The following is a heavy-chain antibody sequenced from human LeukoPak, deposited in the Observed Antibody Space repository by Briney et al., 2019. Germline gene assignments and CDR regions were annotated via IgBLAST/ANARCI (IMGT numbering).Heavy chain of an antibody. V-gene: IGHV4-39*07. Sequence: SETLSLTCTVSGGSISSSSYYWGWIRQPPGKGLEWIGSIYYSGSTYYNPSLKSRVTISVDTSKNQFSLKLSSVTAADTAVYYCARTPRMIVARSDAFDIWGQGTMVTVSS. CDR2: IYYSGST. CDR3: ARTPRMIVARSDAFDI. J-gene: IGHJ3*02. CDR1: GGSISSSSYY. D-gene: IGHD3-22*01.